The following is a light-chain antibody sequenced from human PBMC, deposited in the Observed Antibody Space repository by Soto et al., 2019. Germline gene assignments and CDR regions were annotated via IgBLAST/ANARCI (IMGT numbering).Light chain of an antibody. V-gene: IGLV2-23*02. J-gene: IGLJ3*02. CDR3: CSYGISSPWV. CDR2: EVN. Sequence: QSALTQPASVSGSPGQSITISCTGTSSDVGKYNLVSWYQQHPGKAPKIIIFEVNERPSGVSNRFSGSKSGNTASLTISGLKADDEADYYCCSYGISSPWVFGGGTKLTVL. CDR1: SSDVGKYNL.